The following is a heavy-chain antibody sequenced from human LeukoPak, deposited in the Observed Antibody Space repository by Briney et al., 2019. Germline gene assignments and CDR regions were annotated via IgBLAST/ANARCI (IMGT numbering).Heavy chain of an antibody. D-gene: IGHD3-10*01. CDR3: ARDGSGRVPEMSAPDY. CDR2: IRHDGSNK. CDR1: GFTFSSYG. Sequence: HSGGSLRLSCAASGFTFSSYGMHWVRQAPGKGLEWVAFIRHDGSNKYYADSVKGRFTISRDNAKNSLYLQMNSLRAEDTAVYYCARDGSGRVPEMSAPDYWGQGTLVTVSS. V-gene: IGHV3-30*02. J-gene: IGHJ4*02.